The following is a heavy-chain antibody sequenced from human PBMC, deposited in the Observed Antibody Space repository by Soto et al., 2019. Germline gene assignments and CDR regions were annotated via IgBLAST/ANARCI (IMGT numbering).Heavy chain of an antibody. Sequence: GASLKVSCKASGYTFTSYGIHWVRQAPVQRLEWMGWINAANGDTKYSPKFQGRVTITRDTSASTAYMELSSLRSEDTAVYYCVRRHVSATGIDWFDPWGQGTLVTVSS. CDR3: VRRHVSATGIDWFDP. CDR2: INAANGDT. CDR1: GYTFTSYG. J-gene: IGHJ5*02. D-gene: IGHD6-13*01. V-gene: IGHV1-3*01.